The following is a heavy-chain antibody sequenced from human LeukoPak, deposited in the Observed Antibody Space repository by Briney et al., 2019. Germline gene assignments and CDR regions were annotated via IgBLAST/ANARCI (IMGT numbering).Heavy chain of an antibody. J-gene: IGHJ4*02. CDR2: ISSGSSTI. CDR1: GFTFSSYS. V-gene: IGHV3-48*01. D-gene: IGHD3-3*01. CDR3: ARFWSGNY. Sequence: GGSLRLSCAASGFTFSSYSKKWVRQAPGKGLEWVSYISSGSSTIYYADSVKGRFTVSRDNAKNSLYLQMNSLRAEDTAVYYCARFWSGNYWGQGTLVTVSS.